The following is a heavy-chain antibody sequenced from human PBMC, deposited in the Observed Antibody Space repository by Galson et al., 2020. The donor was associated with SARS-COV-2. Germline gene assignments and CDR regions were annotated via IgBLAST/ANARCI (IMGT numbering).Heavy chain of an antibody. CDR2: DGKNK. Sequence: DGKNKYYGDSVRGRFTISRDSSKNTVYLQMDNLRVDDTAVYYCARDGQTSSGWAFDYWGQGTRITVSS. J-gene: IGHJ4*02. D-gene: IGHD6-19*01. V-gene: IGHV3-33*04. CDR3: ARDGQTSSGWAFDY.